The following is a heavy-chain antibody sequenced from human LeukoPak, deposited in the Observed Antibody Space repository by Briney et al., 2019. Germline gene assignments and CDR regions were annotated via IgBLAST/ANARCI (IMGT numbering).Heavy chain of an antibody. J-gene: IGHJ6*03. CDR2: IRYDGRNK. Sequence: PRRSLRPSWAAAGLTLGSYETNSVRHAPGKGLEWVAFIRYDGRNKYSADSVKGRYTTSRDNSKNTLYLQMNSLRADDTAVYYCAKDWARGSGSPHYIDGWGKGTTVTISS. CDR3: AKDWARGSGSPHYIDG. CDR1: GLTLGSYE. D-gene: IGHD3-10*01. V-gene: IGHV3-30*02.